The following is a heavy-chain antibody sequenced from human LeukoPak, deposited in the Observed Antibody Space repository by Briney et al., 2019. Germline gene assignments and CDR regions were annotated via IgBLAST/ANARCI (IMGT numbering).Heavy chain of an antibody. V-gene: IGHV4-34*01. CDR3: AGRGYCSGDSCSVVDY. J-gene: IGHJ4*02. Sequence: SETLSLTCAVYGGSFSGYYWSWIRQPPGKGVEWIGEINHSGSTNYNPSLKSRVTISVDTSKNQFSLKLSSVTAADTAVYYCAGRGYCSGDSCSVVDYWGQGTLVTVSS. CDR1: GGSFSGYY. CDR2: INHSGST. D-gene: IGHD2-15*01.